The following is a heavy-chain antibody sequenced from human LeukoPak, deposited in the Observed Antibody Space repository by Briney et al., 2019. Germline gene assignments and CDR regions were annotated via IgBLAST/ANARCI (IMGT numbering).Heavy chain of an antibody. CDR2: IDHTGST. Sequence: PSETLSLTCTVSGGSISSSSYYWSWIRQPPGKGLEWIGEIDHTGSTNYNPSLKSRVTISVDKSKNQFSLKLSSVTAADTAVYYCARRGGGMTTVTLFDYWGQGTLVTVSS. CDR3: ARRGGGMTTVTLFDY. CDR1: GGSISSSSYY. D-gene: IGHD4-17*01. J-gene: IGHJ4*02. V-gene: IGHV4-39*07.